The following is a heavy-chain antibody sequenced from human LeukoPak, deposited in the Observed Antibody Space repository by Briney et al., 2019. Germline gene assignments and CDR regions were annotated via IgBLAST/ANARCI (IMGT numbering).Heavy chain of an antibody. CDR1: GGSISSGTYY. Sequence: PSETLSLTCTVSGGSISSGTYYWNCIRQPAGKGLEWIGRIYTSGSTNYNPSLKSRVTISVDTSKNHFSLKLSSVTAADTAVYYRAETFGESSGWFDPWGQGTLVTVSS. CDR3: AETFGESSGWFDP. V-gene: IGHV4-61*02. CDR2: IYTSGST. J-gene: IGHJ5*02. D-gene: IGHD3-10*01.